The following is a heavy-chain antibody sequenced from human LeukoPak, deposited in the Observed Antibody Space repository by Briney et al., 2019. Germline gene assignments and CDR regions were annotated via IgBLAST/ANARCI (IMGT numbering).Heavy chain of an antibody. D-gene: IGHD2-2*01. CDR1: GFTFGDYA. V-gene: IGHV3-49*03. J-gene: IGHJ6*02. CDR2: IRSKAYGGTT. Sequence: GGSLRLSCTASGFTFGDYAMGWFRQAPGKGLEWVGFIRSKAYGGTTEYAASVKGRFTISRDDSKSIAYLQMNSLKTEDTAVYYCTREVPAAMSRDYYYYGMDVWGQGTTVTVSS. CDR3: TREVPAAMSRDYYYYGMDV.